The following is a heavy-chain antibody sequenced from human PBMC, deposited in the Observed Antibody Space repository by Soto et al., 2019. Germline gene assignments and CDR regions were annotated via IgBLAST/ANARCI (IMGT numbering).Heavy chain of an antibody. CDR3: AKALGVVVVISSWGAFDI. J-gene: IGHJ3*02. D-gene: IGHD3-22*01. CDR2: ISGSGGST. CDR1: GFTFSSYA. V-gene: IGHV3-23*01. Sequence: PGGSLRLSCAASGFTFSSYAMSWVRQAPGKGLEWVSAISGSGGSTYYADSVKGRFTISRDNSKNTLYLQMNSLRAEDTAVYYCAKALGVVVVISSWGAFDIWGQGTMVTVSS.